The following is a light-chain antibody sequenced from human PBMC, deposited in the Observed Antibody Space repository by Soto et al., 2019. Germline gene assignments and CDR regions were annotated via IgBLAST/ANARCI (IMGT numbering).Light chain of an antibody. V-gene: IGKV1-33*01. CDR3: QQYDNLPIT. CDR2: DAS. Sequence: DIQMTHPHPPLFASVGARVPITSQPSQEIGNFLNCYQQKQGKAPRLLIYDASNLETGVPSRFSGSGPGTDFTFTISSLQPEDIATYYCQQYDNLPITFGQGTRLEIK. CDR1: QEIGNF. J-gene: IGKJ5*01.